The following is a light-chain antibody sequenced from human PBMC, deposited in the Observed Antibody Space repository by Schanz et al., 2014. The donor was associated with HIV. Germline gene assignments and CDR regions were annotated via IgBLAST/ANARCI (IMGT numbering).Light chain of an antibody. CDR1: SSDVGGYNY. J-gene: IGLJ3*02. Sequence: QSVLTQPPSASGSPGQSVTISCTGTSSDVGGYNYVSWYQRHPGKAPKLMIYEVTKRPSGVPDRFSDSKSGSTASLTVSGLQPEDEADYYCQSYDSSRSALFGGGTKLTVL. V-gene: IGLV2-8*01. CDR3: QSYDSSRSAL. CDR2: EVT.